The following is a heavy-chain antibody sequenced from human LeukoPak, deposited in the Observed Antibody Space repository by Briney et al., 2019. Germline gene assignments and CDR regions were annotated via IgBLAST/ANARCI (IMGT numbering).Heavy chain of an antibody. CDR2: IYYSGST. CDR3: ARAAYDSSGRYDAFDI. CDR1: GGSISSYY. D-gene: IGHD3-22*01. J-gene: IGHJ3*02. Sequence: SETLSLTCTVSGGSISSYYWSWIRQPPGKGLEWIGYIYYSGSTDYNPSLKSRVTISVDTSKNQFSLKLSSVTAADTAVYYCARAAYDSSGRYDAFDIWAKGQWSPSLQ. V-gene: IGHV4-59*01.